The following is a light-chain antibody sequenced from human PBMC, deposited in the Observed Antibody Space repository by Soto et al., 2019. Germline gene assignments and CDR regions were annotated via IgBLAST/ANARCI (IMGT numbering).Light chain of an antibody. CDR3: QQSYSTPHMYT. CDR1: QSISSY. CDR2: AAS. Sequence: DIQMTQSPSSLPASVGDRVTITCRASQSISSYLNWYQQKPGKAPKLLIYAASSLQSGVPSRFSGSGSGTDFTLTISSLQPEDFATYYCQQSYSTPHMYTFGQGTKVDIK. J-gene: IGKJ2*01. V-gene: IGKV1-39*01.